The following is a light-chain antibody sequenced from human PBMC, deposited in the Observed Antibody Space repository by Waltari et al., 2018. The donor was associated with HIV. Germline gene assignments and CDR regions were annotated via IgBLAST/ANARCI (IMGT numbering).Light chain of an antibody. CDR3: QHYDSYSPA. Sequence: DIQMTQSPSTLSASVGDRVTITCRASQRISSWLAWYQQKPGKAPKLLIYKASTLESGVPSRLSGSGSGTEFTLTISSLQPDDFATYYCQHYDSYSPAFGQGTKVEIK. V-gene: IGKV1-5*03. CDR2: KAS. J-gene: IGKJ1*01. CDR1: QRISSW.